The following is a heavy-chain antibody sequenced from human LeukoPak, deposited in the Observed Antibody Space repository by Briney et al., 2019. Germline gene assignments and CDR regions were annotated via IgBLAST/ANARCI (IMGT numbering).Heavy chain of an antibody. J-gene: IGHJ6*03. D-gene: IGHD1-26*01. CDR2: ITSDGAYT. V-gene: IGHV3-64*02. CDR3: ARVKMGATVSDYYYYYMDV. Sequence: GGSLRLSCAASGFTFSDYTIHWVRQAPGKRLQSVSAITSDGAYTHYADSVKGRFTISRDNSRNAVFLQMGGLRIEDMAVYYCARVKMGATVSDYYYYYMDVWGKGTTVTVSS. CDR1: GFTFSDYT.